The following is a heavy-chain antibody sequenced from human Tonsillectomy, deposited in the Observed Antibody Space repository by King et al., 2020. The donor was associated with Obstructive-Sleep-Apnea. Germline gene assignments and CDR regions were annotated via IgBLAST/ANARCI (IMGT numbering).Heavy chain of an antibody. Sequence: QLQESGPGLVKPSETLSLTCTVSGGSISSGSYYWGWIRPPPGKGLEWIGSIYYSGSTYYHPSLNSRVTISVDTSKNQFSLKLSSVTAADTAMYYSARHRDLDKVPNVDYWGQGTLVTVSS. CDR3: ARHRDLDKVPNVDY. CDR2: IYYSGST. J-gene: IGHJ4*02. V-gene: IGHV4-39*01. CDR1: GGSISSGSYY. D-gene: IGHD5-12*01.